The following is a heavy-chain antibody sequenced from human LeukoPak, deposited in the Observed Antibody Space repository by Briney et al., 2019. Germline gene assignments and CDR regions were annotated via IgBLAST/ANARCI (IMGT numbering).Heavy chain of an antibody. Sequence: GGSLRLSCAASGFTFSGYSMNWVRQAPGKGLEWVSSISSSSSYIYYADSVKGRFTISRDNAKNSLYLYMKSLRAEDTAVYYCARGDAFDIWGQGTMVTVSS. J-gene: IGHJ3*02. CDR2: ISSSSSYI. CDR1: GFTFSGYS. V-gene: IGHV3-21*01. CDR3: ARGDAFDI.